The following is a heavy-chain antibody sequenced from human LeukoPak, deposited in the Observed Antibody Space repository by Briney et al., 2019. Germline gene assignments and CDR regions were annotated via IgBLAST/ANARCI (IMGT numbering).Heavy chain of an antibody. J-gene: IGHJ5*02. Sequence: PGGSLRLSCAASGFIFKNFAMHWVRQAPWKGLEWVSGISWNSGSIGYADSVKGRFTISRDNAKNSLYLQMNSLRAEDTALYYCAKSSSWDVNWFDPWGQGTLVTVSS. D-gene: IGHD1-26*01. V-gene: IGHV3-9*01. CDR3: AKSSSWDVNWFDP. CDR2: ISWNSGSI. CDR1: GFIFKNFA.